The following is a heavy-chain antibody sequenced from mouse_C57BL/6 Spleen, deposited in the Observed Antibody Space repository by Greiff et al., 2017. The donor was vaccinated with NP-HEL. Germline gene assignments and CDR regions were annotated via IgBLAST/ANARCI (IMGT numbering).Heavy chain of an antibody. J-gene: IGHJ1*03. V-gene: IGHV1-55*01. CDR1: GYTFTSYW. CDR2: IYPGSGYT. Sequence: QVQLQQPGAELVKPGASVKMSCKASGYTFTSYWITWVKQRPGQGLEWIGYIYPGSGYTNYNEKFKSKATLTVDTSSSTAYMQLSSLTSEDSAVYYFARCEYDGYPDGYYDVWGTGTTVTVSS. CDR3: ARCEYDGYPDGYYDV. D-gene: IGHD2-3*01.